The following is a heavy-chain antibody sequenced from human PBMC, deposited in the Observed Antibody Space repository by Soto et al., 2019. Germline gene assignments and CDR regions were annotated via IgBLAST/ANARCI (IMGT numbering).Heavy chain of an antibody. J-gene: IGHJ4*02. Sequence: QITLKESGPTLVKPTQTLTLTCTFSGFSINTSGVGVGWIRQPPGKALAWLALIYWDDDKRYSPSLKSRLTIPQDNPKNQVVLTMTNMDPVDTATYYCAHRNTYGDHGGYFDYWGQGILVTVSS. D-gene: IGHD4-17*01. CDR1: GFSINTSGVG. V-gene: IGHV2-5*02. CDR3: AHRNTYGDHGGYFDY. CDR2: IYWDDDK.